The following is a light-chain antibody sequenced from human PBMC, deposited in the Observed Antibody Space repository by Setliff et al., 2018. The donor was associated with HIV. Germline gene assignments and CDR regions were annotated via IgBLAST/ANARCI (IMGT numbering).Light chain of an antibody. CDR2: EVT. Sequence: QSALTQPASVSGSPGQSITISCTGISSDVVDFNFVSWYQQLPGTAPKLIIYEVTNRPSGISNRFSGSKSGNTASLTISGLQAEDEADYYCTSYRIANTWLFGGGTTTWLFGGGTKVTVL. CDR3: TSYRIANTWLFGGGTTTWL. J-gene: IGLJ3*02. V-gene: IGLV2-14*01. CDR1: SSDVVDFNF.